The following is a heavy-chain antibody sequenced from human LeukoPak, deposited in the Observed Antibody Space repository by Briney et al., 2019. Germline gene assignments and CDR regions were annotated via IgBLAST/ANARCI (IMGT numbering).Heavy chain of an antibody. D-gene: IGHD6-13*01. V-gene: IGHV4-4*09. Sequence: SETLSLTCTVYGGSISGYYWGWIRPPPGKGLEWIGFIYTCGSINYNPSLKSRVTISIDTSKNQFSLKLSSVTAADTAVYYCARHGGGSSSWYSVGYWGQGTLATVSS. CDR1: GGSISGYY. J-gene: IGHJ4*02. CDR3: ARHGGGSSSWYSVGY. CDR2: IYTCGSI.